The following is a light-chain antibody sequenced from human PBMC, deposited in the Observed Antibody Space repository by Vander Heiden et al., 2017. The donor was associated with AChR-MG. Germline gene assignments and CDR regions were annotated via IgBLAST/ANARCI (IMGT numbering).Light chain of an antibody. Sequence: EIVLTQSPGTLSLSPGERATLSCRASQSVSSSYFAWYQQKPGQAPRLHIYGASTRATGVPDRFSGSGSGTDFTLTISRLEPEDSAVYFCQQYGTLITFGQGTRLEIK. V-gene: IGKV3-20*01. CDR3: QQYGTLIT. CDR1: QSVSSSY. J-gene: IGKJ5*01. CDR2: GAS.